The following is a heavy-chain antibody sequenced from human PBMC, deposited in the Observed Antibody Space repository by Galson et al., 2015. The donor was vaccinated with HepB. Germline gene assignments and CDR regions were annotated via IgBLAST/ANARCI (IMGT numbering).Heavy chain of an antibody. V-gene: IGHV3-23*01. J-gene: IGHJ4*02. CDR1: GFTFSSNA. CDR2: ISGSGGST. CDR3: AKIGVVLVVYPTDFDY. D-gene: IGHD2-8*01. Sequence: SLRLSCAASGFTFSSNAMSWVRQAPGKGLEWVSDISGSGGSTYYADSVKGRFTISRDNSKNTLYLQMNSLRAEDTAVYYCAKIGVVLVVYPTDFDYWGQGTLVTVSS.